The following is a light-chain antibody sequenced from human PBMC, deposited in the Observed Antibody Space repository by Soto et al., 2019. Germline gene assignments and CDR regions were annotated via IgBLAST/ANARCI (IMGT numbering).Light chain of an antibody. J-gene: IGKJ5*01. CDR1: QTISSW. Sequence: GGRVTITCRASQTISSWLAWYQQKPGKAPKLLIYKASTLKSGVPSRFSGSGSGTDFTLIINRLQPEDFALYFCQHYGRGSPIAFGLGTRLEIK. CDR2: KAS. CDR3: QHYGRGSPIA. V-gene: IGKV1-5*03.